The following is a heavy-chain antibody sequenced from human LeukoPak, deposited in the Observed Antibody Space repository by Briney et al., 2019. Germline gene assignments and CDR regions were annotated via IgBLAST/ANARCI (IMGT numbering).Heavy chain of an antibody. D-gene: IGHD3-22*01. CDR3: ARHGILITSRDAFDI. J-gene: IGHJ3*02. V-gene: IGHV4-59*08. CDR1: GGSISSYY. Sequence: SETLSLTCTVSGGSISSYYWSWIREPPGKGLERIGYIYYSGSTNYNPSLKSRVTISVDTSKNQFSLKLSSVTAADTAVYYCARHGILITSRDAFDIWGQGTMVTVSS. CDR2: IYYSGST.